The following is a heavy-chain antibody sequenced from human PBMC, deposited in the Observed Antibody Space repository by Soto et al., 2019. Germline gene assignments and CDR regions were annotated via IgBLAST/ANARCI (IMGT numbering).Heavy chain of an antibody. CDR2: IYSAGSA. D-gene: IGHD6-13*01. J-gene: IGHJ6*02. CDR1: GFTVSSYY. CDR3: AKDGSSSSWYYYGMDV. Sequence: EGSLRLSCAASGFTVSSYYMSWVRQAPGKGLEWVSVIYSAGSADFADSVKGRFTISRDNSKNTLYLQMNSLRAEDTAVYYCAKDGSSSSWYYYGMDVWGQGTTVTVS. V-gene: IGHV3-66*02.